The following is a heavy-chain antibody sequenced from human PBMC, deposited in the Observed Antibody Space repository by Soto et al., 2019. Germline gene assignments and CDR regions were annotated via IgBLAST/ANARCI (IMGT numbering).Heavy chain of an antibody. CDR1: GFTFSDYY. J-gene: IGHJ3*02. V-gene: IGHV3-11*01. Sequence: GGSLRLSCAASGFTFSDYYMSWIRQAPGKGLEWVSYISSSGSTIYYADSVKGRFTISRENAKNSLYLQMNSLRAEDTAVYYCARSLGVAYDYIWGSSKRGAFDIWGQGTMVTVSS. CDR3: ARSLGVAYDYIWGSSKRGAFDI. CDR2: ISSSGSTI. D-gene: IGHD3-16*01.